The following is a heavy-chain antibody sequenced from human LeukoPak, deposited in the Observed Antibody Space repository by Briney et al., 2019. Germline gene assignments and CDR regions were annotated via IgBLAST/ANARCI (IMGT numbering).Heavy chain of an antibody. CDR3: ARDRGSSGLFPGWFDP. V-gene: IGHV1-46*01. J-gene: IGHJ5*02. D-gene: IGHD6-19*01. CDR2: INPSGGST. Sequence: ASVKVSCKASGYTFTSYYMHWVRQAPGQGLEWMGIINPSGGSTSYAQKFQGRVTMTRDTSTSTVYMELSSLRSEDTAVYYCARDRGSSGLFPGWFDPWGQGTLVTVSS. CDR1: GYTFTSYY.